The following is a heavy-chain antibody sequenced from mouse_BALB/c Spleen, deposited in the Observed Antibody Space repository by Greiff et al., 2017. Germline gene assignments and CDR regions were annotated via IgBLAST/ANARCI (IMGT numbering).Heavy chain of an antibody. Sequence: QVQLLQSGAELVRPGASVKLSCTASGFTFTDYDMHWVNQTPVHGLEWIGAIHPGSGGTAYNQKFKGKATLTADNSSSTAYMELSSLTSEDSAVYYCTFGYDGGHAMDYWGQGTSVTVSS. CDR2: IHPGSGGT. D-gene: IGHD2-2*01. CDR3: TFGYDGGHAMDY. J-gene: IGHJ4*01. V-gene: IGHV1-15*01. CDR1: GFTFTDYD.